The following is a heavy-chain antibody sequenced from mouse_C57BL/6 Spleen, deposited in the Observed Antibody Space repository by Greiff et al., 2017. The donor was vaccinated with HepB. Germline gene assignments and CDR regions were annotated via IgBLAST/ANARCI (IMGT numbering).Heavy chain of an antibody. D-gene: IGHD1-1*01. CDR3: ARREDYYGSSYAMDY. J-gene: IGHJ4*01. CDR2: INPYNGGT. V-gene: IGHV1-19*01. Sequence: EVQLVESGPVLVKPGASVKMSCKASGYTFTDYYMNWVKQSHGKSLEWIGVINPYNGGTSYNQKFKGKATLTVDKSSSTAYMELNSLTSEDSAVYYCARREDYYGSSYAMDYWGQGTSVTVSS. CDR1: GYTFTDYY.